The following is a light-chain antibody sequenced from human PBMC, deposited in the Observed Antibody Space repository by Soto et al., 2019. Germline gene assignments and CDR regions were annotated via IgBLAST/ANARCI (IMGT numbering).Light chain of an antibody. V-gene: IGKV1-5*01. CDR3: QQYNSYWT. CDR1: QSISDW. CDR2: GAS. J-gene: IGKJ1*01. Sequence: DIQMTQSPSTLSASVGDRVTITCRASQSISDWLAWYQQKPGKVPQLLIYGASRLESGVPSRFSGRGSGTEFTLTISSLQPDDFATYYCQQYNSYWTFGQGTKVDIK.